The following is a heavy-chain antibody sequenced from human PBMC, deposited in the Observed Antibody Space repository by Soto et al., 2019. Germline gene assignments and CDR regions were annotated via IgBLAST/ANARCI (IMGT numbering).Heavy chain of an antibody. Sequence: PSETLSLTCTVSGGSVSSGSDYWSWIRQPPGKGLEWIGYIYYSGSTNYNPSLKSRVTISVDTSKNQFSLKLSSVTAADTAVYYCASHVDTAIPSWGQGTLVTLSS. CDR1: GGSVSSGSDY. CDR3: ASHVDTAIPS. D-gene: IGHD5-18*01. V-gene: IGHV4-61*01. J-gene: IGHJ5*02. CDR2: IYYSGST.